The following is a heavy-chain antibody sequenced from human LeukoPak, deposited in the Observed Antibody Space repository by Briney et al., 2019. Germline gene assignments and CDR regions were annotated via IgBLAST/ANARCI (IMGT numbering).Heavy chain of an antibody. CDR3: AKEGTGIHFDY. V-gene: IGHV3-23*01. Sequence: GGSLRLSCAASGFTFSSYVMSCVRQAPGKGLEWVSGISGSGGTTYYADSVKGQFTISRDNSKITLYLQMNSLRAEDTAVYYCAKEGTGIHFDYWGQGTLVTVSS. D-gene: IGHD1-1*01. CDR2: ISGSGGTT. J-gene: IGHJ4*02. CDR1: GFTFSSYV.